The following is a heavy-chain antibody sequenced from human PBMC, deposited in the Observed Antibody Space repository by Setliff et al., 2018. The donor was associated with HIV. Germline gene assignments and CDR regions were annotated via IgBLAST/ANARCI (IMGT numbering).Heavy chain of an antibody. CDR1: GYTLTGYY. J-gene: IGHJ3*02. Sequence: GASVKVSCKASGYTLTGYYMHWVRQAPGQGLEWMGWINPNTGGTNFAQKFQGRVTMTRDTSISTAYMELSRLRSDDTAVYYCGRYPFWSGYYAFDIWGQGTMVTVSS. V-gene: IGHV1-2*02. CDR3: GRYPFWSGYYAFDI. CDR2: INPNTGGT. D-gene: IGHD3-3*01.